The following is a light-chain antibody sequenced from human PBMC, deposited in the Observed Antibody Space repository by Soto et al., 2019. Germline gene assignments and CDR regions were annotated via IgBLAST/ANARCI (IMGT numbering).Light chain of an antibody. CDR3: QQSFSTLS. Sequence: DIQMTQSPSSLSASVGDRVTITCRASQTIINYLNWYQQKPGKAPKLLIYAASSLQSGVPPRFSGSGSGTDFTLTISSLQPEDFATYSCQQSFSTLSFGPGTKVEIK. CDR1: QTIINY. J-gene: IGKJ1*01. V-gene: IGKV1-39*01. CDR2: AAS.